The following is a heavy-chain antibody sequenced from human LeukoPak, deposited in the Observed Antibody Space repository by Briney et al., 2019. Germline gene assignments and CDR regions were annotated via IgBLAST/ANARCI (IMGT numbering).Heavy chain of an antibody. Sequence: VASVKVSCKASGTTFTGYYMHWVRQAPGQGLEWMGIINPSGGSTSYAQKFQGRVTMTRDMSTSTVYMELSSLRSEDTAVYYCARSDSRPGIAVAGTGYYFDYWGQGTLVTVSS. CDR1: GTTFTGYY. CDR2: INPSGGST. J-gene: IGHJ4*02. CDR3: ARSDSRPGIAVAGTGYYFDY. V-gene: IGHV1-46*01. D-gene: IGHD6-19*01.